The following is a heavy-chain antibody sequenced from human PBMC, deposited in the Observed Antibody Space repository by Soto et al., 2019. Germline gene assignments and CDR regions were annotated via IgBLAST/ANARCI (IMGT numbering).Heavy chain of an antibody. CDR3: ARDMAAAGTGDY. D-gene: IGHD6-13*01. V-gene: IGHV1-46*01. J-gene: IGHJ4*02. CDR1: GYTFTSYY. Sequence: ASVKVSCKASGYTFTSYYMHWFRQAPGQGLEWMGIINPIGGSTSYAQKFQGRVTMTRDTSTSTVYMELSSLRSEDTAVYYCARDMAAAGTGDYWGQGTLVTVSS. CDR2: INPIGGST.